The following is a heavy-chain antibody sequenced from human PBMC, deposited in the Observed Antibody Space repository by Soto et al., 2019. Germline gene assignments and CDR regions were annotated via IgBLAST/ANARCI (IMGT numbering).Heavy chain of an antibody. V-gene: IGHV3-48*03. CDR3: ARVGRSSEAFYYYYYGMDV. CDR1: GFTFSSYE. J-gene: IGHJ6*02. CDR2: ISSSGSTI. Sequence: GGALRLSCAASGFTFSSYEMNWVRQAPGKGLEWVSYISSSGSTIYYADSVKGRFTISRDNAKNSLYLQMNSLRAEDTAVYYCARVGRSSEAFYYYYYGMDVWGQGTTVPVSS. D-gene: IGHD3-3*01.